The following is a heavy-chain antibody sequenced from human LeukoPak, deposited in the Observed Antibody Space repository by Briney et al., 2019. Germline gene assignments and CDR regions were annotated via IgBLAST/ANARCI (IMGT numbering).Heavy chain of an antibody. CDR1: GFTFSSYS. Sequence: GALRLSCAASGFTFSSYSMNWVRQAPGKGLEWVSSISSSGNYIYYADSVKGRFTISRDNAKNSLYLQMNSLRAEDTAVYYCAREVRFLEWLLYSHFDYWGQGALVTVSS. CDR3: AREVRFLEWLLYSHFDY. J-gene: IGHJ4*02. D-gene: IGHD3-3*01. CDR2: ISSSGNYI. V-gene: IGHV3-21*01.